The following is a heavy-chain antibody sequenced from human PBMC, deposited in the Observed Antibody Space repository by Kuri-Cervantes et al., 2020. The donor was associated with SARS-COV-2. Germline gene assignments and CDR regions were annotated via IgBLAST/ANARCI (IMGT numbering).Heavy chain of an antibody. V-gene: IGHV5-51*01. D-gene: IGHD2-8*01. CDR2: IYPGDSDT. J-gene: IGHJ6*02. Sequence: KVSCKGSGYSFASYWIGWVRQMPGKGLEWMGIIYPGDSDTRYSPSFQGQVTISADKSISTAYLQWGSLKASDTAMYYCAKSNRYYYYGMDVWGQGTTVTVSS. CDR1: GYSFASYW. CDR3: AKSNRYYYYGMDV.